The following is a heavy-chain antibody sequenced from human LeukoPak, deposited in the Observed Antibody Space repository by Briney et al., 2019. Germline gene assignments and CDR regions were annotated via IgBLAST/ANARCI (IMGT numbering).Heavy chain of an antibody. J-gene: IGHJ4*02. CDR2: ISYDGSNK. CDR1: GFTFSSYG. D-gene: IGHD4-17*01. Sequence: GGSLRLSCAASGFTFSSYGMHWVRQAPGKGLEWVAVISYDGSNKYYADSVKGRFTISRDNSKNTLYLQMSSLRAEDTAVYYCAKGFYGDYDYFDYWGQGTLVTVSS. CDR3: AKGFYGDYDYFDY. V-gene: IGHV3-30*18.